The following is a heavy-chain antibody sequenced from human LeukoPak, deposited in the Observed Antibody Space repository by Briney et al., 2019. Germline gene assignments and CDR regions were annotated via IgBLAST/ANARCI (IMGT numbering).Heavy chain of an antibody. D-gene: IGHD6-19*01. CDR1: GYTFTDHY. CDR3: ARHVNSGWYDY. V-gene: IGHV1-2*02. CDR2: INPNSGGT. Sequence: ASVKVSCKASGYTFTDHYMHWVRQAPGQGPEWMGWINPNSGGTNYAQKFQGRVTMTRDTSISTAYMELSRLRSDDTAVYYCARHVNSGWYDYWGQGTQVTVSS. J-gene: IGHJ4*02.